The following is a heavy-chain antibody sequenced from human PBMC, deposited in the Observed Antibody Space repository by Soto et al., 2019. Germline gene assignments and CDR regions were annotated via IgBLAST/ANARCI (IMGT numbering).Heavy chain of an antibody. J-gene: IGHJ4*02. CDR3: ARVNGDSLCFDY. Sequence: QVQLVESGGGVVQPGRSLRLSCAASGFTFTNFGMHWVRQAPGKGLEWIGEIFHSGNTHYNPSLNSRVTISVDKSKNQFSLKLSSVTAADTAVYYSARVNGDSLCFDYWGQGTLVTVSS. CDR1: GFTFTNFGM. CDR2: IFHSGNT. V-gene: IGHV4-4*02. D-gene: IGHD4-17*01.